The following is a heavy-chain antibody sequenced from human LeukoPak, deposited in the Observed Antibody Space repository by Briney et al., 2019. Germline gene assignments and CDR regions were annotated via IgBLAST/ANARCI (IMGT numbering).Heavy chain of an antibody. CDR3: ARDFRPNIVVVPAAIGYYYGMDV. CDR1: TFTFSSYS. V-gene: IGHV3-21*01. J-gene: IGHJ6*02. D-gene: IGHD2-2*02. CDR2: ISSSSSYI. Sequence: PGGSLRLSCAASTFTFSSYSMNWVRQAPGKGLEWVSSISSSSSYIYYADSVKGRFTISRDNAKNSLYLQMNSLRAEDTAVYYCARDFRPNIVVVPAAIGYYYGMDVWGQGTTVTVSS.